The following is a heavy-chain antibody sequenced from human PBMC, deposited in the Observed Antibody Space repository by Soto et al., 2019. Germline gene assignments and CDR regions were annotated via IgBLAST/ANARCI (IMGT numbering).Heavy chain of an antibody. Sequence: SETLSLTCAVSGGSISSGGYSWSWIRQPPGKGLEWIGYIYHSGSTYYNPSLKSRVTISVDRSNNQFSLKLSSVTAADAAVYHCARGNGYGDGLFDCWCQGTLVTAPQ. V-gene: IGHV4-30-2*01. CDR1: GGSISSGGYS. CDR3: ARGNGYGDGLFDC. CDR2: IYHSGST. J-gene: IGHJ4*02. D-gene: IGHD4-17*01.